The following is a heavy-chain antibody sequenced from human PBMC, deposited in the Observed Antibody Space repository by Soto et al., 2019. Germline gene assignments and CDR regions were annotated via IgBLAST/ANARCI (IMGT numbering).Heavy chain of an antibody. Sequence: QVQLPESGPGLVKPSETLFLTCTVSGDSISSYYWSWIRQPPGKGLEWIGYIYYSGSTNYNPSLMSRVPIQIDTSKNQLSLRLSSVTAADTAVYYCERQLGFGYYFDYWGQGTLVTFSS. CDR3: ERQLGFGYYFDY. CDR2: IYYSGST. D-gene: IGHD3-10*01. CDR1: GDSISSYY. V-gene: IGHV4-59*08. J-gene: IGHJ4*02.